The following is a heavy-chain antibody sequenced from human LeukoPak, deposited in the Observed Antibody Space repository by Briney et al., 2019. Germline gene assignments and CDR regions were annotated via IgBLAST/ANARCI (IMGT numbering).Heavy chain of an antibody. Sequence: GGSLRLSCAASGFTVSSNYMSWVRQAPGKGLEWVSVIYSGGSTYYADSVKGRFTISRDNSKNTLYLQMNSLGAEDTAVYYCARDRIRGQRGYGMDVWGQGTTVTVSS. V-gene: IGHV3-66*02. CDR2: IYSGGST. D-gene: IGHD3-10*01. J-gene: IGHJ6*02. CDR3: ARDRIRGQRGYGMDV. CDR1: GFTVSSNY.